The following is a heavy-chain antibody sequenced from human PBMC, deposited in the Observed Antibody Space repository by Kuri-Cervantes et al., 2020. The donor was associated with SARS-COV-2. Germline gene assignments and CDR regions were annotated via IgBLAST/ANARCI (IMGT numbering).Heavy chain of an antibody. CDR1: GYSIGSGYY. D-gene: IGHD1-1*01. J-gene: IGHJ5*02. Sequence: SETLSLTCAVSGYSIGSGYYWGWIRQPPGKGLEWIGSIYHSGSTYYNPSLKSRVAISVDRSKNQFSLNLSSVTAADTAVYYCARTHDTNNWIDPWGQGTLVTVSS. CDR2: IYHSGST. CDR3: ARTHDTNNWIDP. V-gene: IGHV4-38-2*01.